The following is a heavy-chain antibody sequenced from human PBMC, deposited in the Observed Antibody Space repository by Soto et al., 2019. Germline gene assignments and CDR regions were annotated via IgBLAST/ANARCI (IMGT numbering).Heavy chain of an antibody. CDR1: GFTFSSYG. D-gene: IGHD3-16*01. CDR3: ARDLTSQALGGFDP. V-gene: IGHV3-33*01. Sequence: HPGGSLRLSCAASGFTFSSYGMHWVRQAPGKGLEWVAVIWYDGSNKYYADSVKGRFTISRDNSKNTLYLQMNSLRAEDTAVYCCARDLTSQALGGFDPWGQGSLVTVSS. J-gene: IGHJ5*02. CDR2: IWYDGSNK.